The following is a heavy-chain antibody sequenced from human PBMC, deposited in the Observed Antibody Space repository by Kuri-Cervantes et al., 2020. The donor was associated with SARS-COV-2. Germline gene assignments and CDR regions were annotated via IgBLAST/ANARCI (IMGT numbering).Heavy chain of an antibody. Sequence: SVKVSCKASGFTFTSSAVQWVRQARGQRLEWIGWIVVGSGNTNYAQKFQERVTITRDMSTSTAYMELSSLRSEDTAVYYCARVSSNSVAAHYGYFDYWGQGTLVTVSS. J-gene: IGHJ4*02. D-gene: IGHD4-17*01. V-gene: IGHV1-58*01. CDR2: IVVGSGNT. CDR3: ARVSSNSVAAHYGYFDY. CDR1: GFTFTSSA.